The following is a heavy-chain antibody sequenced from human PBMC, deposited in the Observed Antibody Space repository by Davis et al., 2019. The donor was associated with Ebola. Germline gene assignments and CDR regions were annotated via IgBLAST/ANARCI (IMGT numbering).Heavy chain of an antibody. CDR3: ASTAMVSGRDY. CDR2: IDPSDSYT. D-gene: IGHD5-18*01. Sequence: GGSLRPSCQGPGYSFPSYWSSWVRQMPGKGLEWMGRIDPSDSYTNYSPSFQGHVTISADKSISTAYLQWSSLKASDTAMYYCASTAMVSGRDYWGQGTLVTVSS. J-gene: IGHJ4*02. CDR1: GYSFPSYW. V-gene: IGHV5-10-1*01.